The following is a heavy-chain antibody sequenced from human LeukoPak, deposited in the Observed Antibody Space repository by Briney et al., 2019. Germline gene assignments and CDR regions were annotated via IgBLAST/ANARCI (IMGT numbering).Heavy chain of an antibody. J-gene: IGHJ4*02. Sequence: SSVNVSCMASGYTFTRYYLHWVRQAPGQGLDWMGWINPNSGGTNYAQKFQGRVTMTRDTSISTAYMELSRLRSDDTAVYYCARDTVSGWHDYWGQGTLVTVSS. D-gene: IGHD6-19*01. CDR3: ARDTVSGWHDY. V-gene: IGHV1-2*02. CDR1: GYTFTRYY. CDR2: INPNSGGT.